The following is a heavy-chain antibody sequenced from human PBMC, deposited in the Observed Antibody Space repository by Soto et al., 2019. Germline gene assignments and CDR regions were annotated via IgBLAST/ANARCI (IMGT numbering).Heavy chain of an antibody. CDR2: FDPEDGET. D-gene: IGHD6-19*01. CDR3: STQGVGSGWFPFDF. Sequence: ASVKVSCKVSGYTLTELSMHWVRQAPGKGLEWMGGFDPEDGETIYAQKFQGRVTTTEDTSTDTAYMELSSLRSEDTAVYYCSTQGVGSGWFPFDFWAQGNLVTVSS. CDR1: GYTLTELS. V-gene: IGHV1-24*01. J-gene: IGHJ4*02.